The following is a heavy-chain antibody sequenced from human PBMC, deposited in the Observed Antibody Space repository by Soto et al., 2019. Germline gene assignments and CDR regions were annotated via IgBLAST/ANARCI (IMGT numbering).Heavy chain of an antibody. CDR1: GDSISSSSSH. CDR2: VYYGGAIFYSGNI. CDR3: VRYDRINMKPYSPEGFHI. J-gene: IGHJ3*02. D-gene: IGHD3-3*02. Sequence: SETLSLTCTVSGDSISSSSSHWGWTRQPPGKGLEYIGSVYYGGAIFYSGNIYDNPSLKSRVTISVATSKNQFSLRLSSVTAADTGVYYCVRYDRINMKPYSPEGFHIWGQGTMVTVSS. V-gene: IGHV4-39*01.